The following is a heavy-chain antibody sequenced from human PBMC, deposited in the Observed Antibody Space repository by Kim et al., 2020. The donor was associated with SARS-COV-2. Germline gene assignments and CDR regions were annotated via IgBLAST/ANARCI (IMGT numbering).Heavy chain of an antibody. CDR3: ARHLYYYGSASTLGYFDY. Sequence: LETLSLTCTVSGGSISSSSYYWGWIRQPPGKGLEWIGSIYYSGSTYYNPSLKSRVTISVDTSKNQFSLKLSSVTAADTAVYYCARHLYYYGSASTLGYFDYWGQGTLVTVSS. CDR2: IYYSGST. CDR1: GGSISSSSYY. V-gene: IGHV4-39*01. J-gene: IGHJ4*02. D-gene: IGHD3-10*01.